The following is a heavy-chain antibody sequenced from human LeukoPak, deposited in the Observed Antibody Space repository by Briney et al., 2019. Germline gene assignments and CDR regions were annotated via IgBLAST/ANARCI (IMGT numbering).Heavy chain of an antibody. Sequence: GSLRLSCAASGFTVSSNYMSWVRQAPGKGLEWVSVVYSGGSTYYADSVKGRFTISRDNSKNTLYLQMNSLRAEDTAVYYCARENYYYDSSGYYYIYYMDVWGKGTTVTVSS. CDR2: VYSGGST. CDR3: ARENYYYDSSGYYYIYYMDV. CDR1: GFTVSSNY. V-gene: IGHV3-53*01. J-gene: IGHJ6*03. D-gene: IGHD3-22*01.